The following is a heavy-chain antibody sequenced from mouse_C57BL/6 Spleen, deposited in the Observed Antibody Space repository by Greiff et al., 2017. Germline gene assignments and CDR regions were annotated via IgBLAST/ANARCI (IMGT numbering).Heavy chain of an antibody. CDR1: GFTFSDYG. CDR3: ARPGMDY. J-gene: IGHJ4*01. CDR2: ISSGSSTI. Sequence: EVKLMESGGGLVKPGGSLKLSCAASGFTFSDYGMHWVRQAPEKGLEWVAYISSGSSTISYADTVKGRCTISSDTAKNTLFLQMPSLGAEDTAMYYCARPGMDYWGQGTSVTVSS. V-gene: IGHV5-17*01.